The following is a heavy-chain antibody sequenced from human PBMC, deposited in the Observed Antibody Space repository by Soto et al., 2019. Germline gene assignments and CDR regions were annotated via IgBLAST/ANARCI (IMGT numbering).Heavy chain of an antibody. V-gene: IGHV1-18*04. CDR1: GYTFTSYG. Sequence: GPVKVSCKASGYTFTSYGISWVRQAPGQGLEWMGWISAYNGNTNYAQKLQGRVTMTTDTSTSTAYMELRSLRSDDTAVYYCARDPGIVVYYYYYGMDVWGQGTTVTVS. D-gene: IGHD3-22*01. CDR2: ISAYNGNT. CDR3: ARDPGIVVYYYYYGMDV. J-gene: IGHJ6*02.